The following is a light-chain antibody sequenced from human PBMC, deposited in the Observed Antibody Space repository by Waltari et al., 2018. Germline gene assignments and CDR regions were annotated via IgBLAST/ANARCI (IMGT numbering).Light chain of an antibody. CDR2: HVS. CDR1: SRDIGFYTF. V-gene: IGLV2-14*03. J-gene: IGLJ1*01. CDR3: ASETSTTTLYV. Sequence: HSALTQPASVSGSPGQSITIPCPGTSRDIGFYTFVSWYQQHPGKAPKVLIYHVSNRLSVVSNRFSGAKSGNTASLTISGLQPEDEADYYCASETSTTTLYVFGSGTKVTVL.